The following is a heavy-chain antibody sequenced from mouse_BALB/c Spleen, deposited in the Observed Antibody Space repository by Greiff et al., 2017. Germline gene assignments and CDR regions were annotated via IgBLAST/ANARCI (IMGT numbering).Heavy chain of an antibody. CDR3: AREGAHFDY. V-gene: IGHV3-2*02. J-gene: IGHJ2*01. Sequence: EVQLQQSGPGLVKPSQSLSLTCTVTGYSITSDYAWNWIRQFPGNKLEWMGYISYSGSTSYNPSLKSRISITRDTSKNQFFLQLNSVTTEDTATYYCAREGAHFDYWGQGTTLTVSS. CDR2: ISYSGST. CDR1: GYSITSDYA.